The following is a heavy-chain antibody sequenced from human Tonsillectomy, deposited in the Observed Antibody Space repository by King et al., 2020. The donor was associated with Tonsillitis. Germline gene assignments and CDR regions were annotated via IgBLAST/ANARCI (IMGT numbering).Heavy chain of an antibody. Sequence: VQLVESGGGLVQPGRSLRLSCAASGFTFDDYAMHWVRQAPGKGLEWVSGISWNSGSIGFADSVKGRFTISRDNAKNSLYLQMKSLRAEDTALYYCAKDHTLLVRSYIDYWGQGTLVTVAS. CDR1: GFTFDDYA. V-gene: IGHV3-9*01. D-gene: IGHD2-2*01. CDR2: ISWNSGSI. J-gene: IGHJ4*02. CDR3: AKDHTLLVRSYIDY.